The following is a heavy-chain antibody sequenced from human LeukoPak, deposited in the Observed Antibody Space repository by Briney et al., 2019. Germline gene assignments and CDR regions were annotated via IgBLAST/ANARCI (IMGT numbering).Heavy chain of an antibody. CDR2: IYYSGTT. Sequence: SETLSLTCTVSGGSISSYYWSWIRQPPGKGLEWIGYIYYSGTTNYNPSLKSRVTISIDTSKNQFSLKLNSVTAADTAVYYCASGYCGGGSCYPNWFDPWGRGTLVTASS. CDR3: ASGYCGGGSCYPNWFDP. V-gene: IGHV4-59*01. D-gene: IGHD2-15*01. J-gene: IGHJ5*02. CDR1: GGSISSYY.